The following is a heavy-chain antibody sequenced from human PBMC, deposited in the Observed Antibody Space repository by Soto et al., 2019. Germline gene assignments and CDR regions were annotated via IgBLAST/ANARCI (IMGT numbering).Heavy chain of an antibody. J-gene: IGHJ5*02. CDR3: AREILVPAPNWFDP. CDR2: INHSGST. D-gene: IGHD2-2*01. CDR1: GGSFSGYY. Sequence: PSETLSLTCAVYGGSFSGYYWSWIRQPPGKGLEWIGEINHSGSTNYNPSLKSRVTISVDTSKNQLSLKLSSVTAADTAVYYCAREILVPAPNWFDPWGQGTLVTVSS. V-gene: IGHV4-34*01.